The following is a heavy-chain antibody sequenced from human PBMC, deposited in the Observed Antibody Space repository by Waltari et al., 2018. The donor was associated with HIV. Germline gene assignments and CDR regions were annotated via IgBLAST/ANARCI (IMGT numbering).Heavy chain of an antibody. CDR2: ISYDGSKT. D-gene: IGHD5-18*01. V-gene: IGHV3-30*18. Sequence: QGQLVASGGGVVQPGKSLRLACAASGFSFSYYDMHWARQAPGKGLDWVALISYDGSKTSYADSVKGRFTISRDNSKNTLFLQIHSLTTDDTAVYYCAKDPRGYTYTGDDWGQGTQVTVSS. CDR1: GFSFSYYD. CDR3: AKDPRGYTYTGDD. J-gene: IGHJ4*02.